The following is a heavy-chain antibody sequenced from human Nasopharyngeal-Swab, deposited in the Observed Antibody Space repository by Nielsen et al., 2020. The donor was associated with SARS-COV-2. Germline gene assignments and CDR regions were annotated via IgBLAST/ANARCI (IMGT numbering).Heavy chain of an antibody. Sequence: ASVKVSCKASGYTFTSYDINWVRQATGQGLEWMGWMNPNSGNTGCAQKFQGRVTMTRNTSISTAYMELSSLRSEDTAVYYCARLSNYDFWSGYYAYMDVWGKGTTGTVSS. V-gene: IGHV1-8*01. D-gene: IGHD3-3*01. CDR1: GYTFTSYD. CDR3: ARLSNYDFWSGYYAYMDV. CDR2: MNPNSGNT. J-gene: IGHJ6*03.